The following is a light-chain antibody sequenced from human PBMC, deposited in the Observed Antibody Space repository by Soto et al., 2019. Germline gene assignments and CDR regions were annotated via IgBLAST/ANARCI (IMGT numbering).Light chain of an antibody. CDR1: QSVHSD. V-gene: IGKV3-15*01. Sequence: EIVMTQSPATLSVSPGEGATLSCRASQSVHSDLAWYQQKPGQAPRLLIYDASTRATGIPARFSGSGSGTEFTLTISSLQSEDVAVYCCQQYTNWPPLTFGGGTKVEI. CDR2: DAS. CDR3: QQYTNWPPLT. J-gene: IGKJ4*01.